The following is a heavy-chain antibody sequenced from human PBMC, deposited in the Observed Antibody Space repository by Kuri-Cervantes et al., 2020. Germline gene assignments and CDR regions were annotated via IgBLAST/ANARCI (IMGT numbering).Heavy chain of an antibody. CDR2: IYYTWTSVT. Sequence: ESLKISCAASGFTVSSNYMSWVRQAPGKGLEWIGSIYYTWTSVTAYNPSLKSRVTISVDTSKNQFSLKLSSVTAADTAVYYCARGRLYYYGSGTLDYWGQGTQVTVSS. CDR3: ARGRLYYYGSGTLDY. J-gene: IGHJ4*02. D-gene: IGHD3-10*01. CDR1: GFTVSSNY. V-gene: IGHV4-39*07.